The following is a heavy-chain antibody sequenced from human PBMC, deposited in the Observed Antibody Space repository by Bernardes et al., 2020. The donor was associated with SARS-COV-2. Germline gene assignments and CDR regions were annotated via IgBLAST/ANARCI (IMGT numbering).Heavy chain of an antibody. CDR3: ARVQYSSGWRYYYYGMDV. V-gene: IGHV1-8*01. D-gene: IGHD6-19*01. CDR2: MNPNSGNT. CDR1: GYTFTSYD. J-gene: IGHJ6*02. Sequence: ASVKVSCKASGYTFTSYDINWVRQATGQGLEWMGWMNPNSGNTGYAQKFQGRVTMTRNTSISTAYMELSSLRSEDTAVYYCARVQYSSGWRYYYYGMDVWGQGTTVTVSS.